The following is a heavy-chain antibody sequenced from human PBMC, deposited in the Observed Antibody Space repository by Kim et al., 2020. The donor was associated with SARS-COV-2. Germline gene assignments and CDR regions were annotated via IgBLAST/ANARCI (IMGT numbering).Heavy chain of an antibody. CDR1: GFTFSSYS. Sequence: GGSLRLSCAASGFTFSSYSMNWVRQAPGKGLEWVSSISSSSSYIYYADSVKGRFTISRDNAKNSLYLQMNSLRAEDTAVYYCARDLGEQQLVLYYYYYYGMDVWGQGTTVTVSS. CDR3: ARDLGEQQLVLYYYYYYGMDV. V-gene: IGHV3-21*01. CDR2: ISSSSSYI. D-gene: IGHD6-13*01. J-gene: IGHJ6*02.